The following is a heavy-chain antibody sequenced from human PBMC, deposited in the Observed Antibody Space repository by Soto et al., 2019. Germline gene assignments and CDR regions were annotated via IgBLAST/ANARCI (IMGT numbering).Heavy chain of an antibody. Sequence: LGGSLRLSCAASGFTFSNAWMSWVRQAPGKGLEWVGRIKRKNVGGTTDYAAPVKGRFTISRDDSKNTLYLQMNSLKTEDTAVYYCTTDLGIVATNPSIDYWGQGTLVTVSS. J-gene: IGHJ4*02. D-gene: IGHD5-12*01. CDR1: GFTFSNAW. CDR2: IKRKNVGGTT. V-gene: IGHV3-15*01. CDR3: TTDLGIVATNPSIDY.